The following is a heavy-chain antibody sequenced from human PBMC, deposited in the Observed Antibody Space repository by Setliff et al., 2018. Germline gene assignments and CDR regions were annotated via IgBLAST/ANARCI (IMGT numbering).Heavy chain of an antibody. CDR3: AKDRYGSGFNWFDP. D-gene: IGHD3-10*01. J-gene: IGHJ5*02. CDR1: GFTFGSFA. CDR2: ITWNSDIT. V-gene: IGHV3-9*01. Sequence: GGSLRLSCEASGFTFGSFAMPWVRQAPGKGLEWVSGITWNSDITGYADSVKGRLTISRDNAKSTLYLEMNSLSADDTAFYYCAKDRYGSGFNWFDPWGQGTLVTVS.